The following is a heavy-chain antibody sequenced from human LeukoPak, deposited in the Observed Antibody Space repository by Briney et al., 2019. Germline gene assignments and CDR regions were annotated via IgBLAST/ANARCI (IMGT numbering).Heavy chain of an antibody. V-gene: IGHV1-18*01. CDR1: GYTFTSYG. CDR2: ISACNGNT. D-gene: IGHD2-2*01. Sequence: GASVKVSCKASGYTFTSYGISWVRQAPGQGLEWMGWISACNGNTNYAQKLQGRVTMTTDTSTSTAYMELRSLRSDDTAVYYCARGKGGDIAVVPAAIPNWFDPWGQGTLVTVSS. CDR3: ARGKGGDIAVVPAAIPNWFDP. J-gene: IGHJ5*02.